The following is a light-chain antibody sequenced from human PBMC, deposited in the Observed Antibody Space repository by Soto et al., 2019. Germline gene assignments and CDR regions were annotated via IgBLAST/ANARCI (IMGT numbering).Light chain of an antibody. CDR1: QSVSSSY. V-gene: IGKV3-20*01. Sequence: EIVLTHSPGTLSLSPGERATLSCRASQSVSSSYLAWYQQKPGQAPRLLIYGASSRATRIPDRFSGSGSGTYFTLTISRLEPEDFAVYYCQQYGSSPLFTFGPGTKVDIK. J-gene: IGKJ3*01. CDR2: GAS. CDR3: QQYGSSPLFT.